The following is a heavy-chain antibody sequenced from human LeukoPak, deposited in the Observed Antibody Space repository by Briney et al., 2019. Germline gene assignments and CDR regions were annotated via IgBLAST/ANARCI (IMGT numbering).Heavy chain of an antibody. J-gene: IGHJ4*02. CDR2: IIGSSGST. CDR1: GFTFSNYA. D-gene: IGHD5-24*01. CDR3: ASGRDGYNYYGGLFDY. Sequence: QPGGSLRLSCAASGFTFSNYAMSWVRQAPGKGLEWVSVIIGSSGSTFYADSVKGRFTISGDNSKNTLYLQMNSLRAEDTAVYYCASGRDGYNYYGGLFDYWGQGTLVTVSS. V-gene: IGHV3-23*01.